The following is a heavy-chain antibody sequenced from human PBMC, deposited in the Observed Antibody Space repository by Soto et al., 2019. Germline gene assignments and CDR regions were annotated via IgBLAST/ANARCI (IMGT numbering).Heavy chain of an antibody. J-gene: IGHJ4*02. CDR2: ISSSGSTI. CDR3: AYQAREGFNDY. D-gene: IGHD1-26*01. CDR1: GFTFSRYE. V-gene: IGHV3-48*03. Sequence: EVQLVESGGDLVQPGGSLRLSCAASGFTFSRYEMNWVRQAPGKGLEWISYISSSGSTIYYADSVKGRFTISRDNAKNSLYLQMNSLRAEDTAVYYCAYQAREGFNDYWGQGTLVTVSS.